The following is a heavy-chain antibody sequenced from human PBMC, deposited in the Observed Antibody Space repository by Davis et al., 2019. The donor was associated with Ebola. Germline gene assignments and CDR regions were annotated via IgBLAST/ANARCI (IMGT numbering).Heavy chain of an antibody. Sequence: MPSETLSLTCTVSSGSISSSGYYWGWIRQPPGKGLEWIGSIYYSGSTYYNQSLKSRVTISIDTSKNQFSLKLSSVTAADTGVYYCAGAFDIWGPGTMVTVSS. V-gene: IGHV4-39*01. CDR2: IYYSGST. J-gene: IGHJ3*02. CDR1: SGSISSSGYY. CDR3: AGAFDI.